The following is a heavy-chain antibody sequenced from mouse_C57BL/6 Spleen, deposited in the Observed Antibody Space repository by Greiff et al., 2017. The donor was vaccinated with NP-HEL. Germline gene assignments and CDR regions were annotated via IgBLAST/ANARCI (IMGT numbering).Heavy chain of an antibody. D-gene: IGHD1-1*01. V-gene: IGHV10-3*01. CDR2: IRSKSSNYAT. CDR3: VRDSRSTVVAPYYYAMDY. Sequence: EVQLVESGGGLVQPKGSLKLSCAASGFTFNTYAMHWVRQAPGKGLEWVARIRSKSSNYATYYADSVKDRFTISRDDSQSMLYLQMNNLKTEDTAMYYCVRDSRSTVVAPYYYAMDYWGQGTSVTVSS. J-gene: IGHJ4*01. CDR1: GFTFNTYA.